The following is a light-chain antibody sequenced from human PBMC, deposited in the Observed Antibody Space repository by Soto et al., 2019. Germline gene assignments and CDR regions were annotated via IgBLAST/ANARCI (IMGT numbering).Light chain of an antibody. J-gene: IGKJ5*01. CDR3: QQRQYWPPIT. Sequence: EIVMTQSPATLSVSPGERATLFCRASQSVSRNLAWHQQKPGQAPRLLIYGVSTRATGVPARFSGSGSGTDFTLTISSLEPEDFAIYYCQQRQYWPPITFGQGTRLEIK. CDR1: QSVSRN. V-gene: IGKV3-15*01. CDR2: GVS.